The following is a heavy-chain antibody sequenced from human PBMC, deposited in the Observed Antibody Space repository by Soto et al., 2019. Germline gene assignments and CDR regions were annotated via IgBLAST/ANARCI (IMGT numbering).Heavy chain of an antibody. CDR1: GYTFTSYG. Sequence: ASVKVSCKASGYTFTSYGISWVRQAPGQGLEWMAWINPYNGNTKYAEKFLGRVTVSTDTSTATAYMEVRSLTSEDTAVFYCARVGVGLAAPRVWPYWGQGTPFTVSS. CDR3: ARVGVGLAAPRVWPY. V-gene: IGHV1-18*01. J-gene: IGHJ4*02. D-gene: IGHD6-13*01. CDR2: INPYNGNT.